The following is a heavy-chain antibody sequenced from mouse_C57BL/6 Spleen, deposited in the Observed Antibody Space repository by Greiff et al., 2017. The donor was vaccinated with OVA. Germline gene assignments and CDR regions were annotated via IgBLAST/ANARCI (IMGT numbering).Heavy chain of an antibody. CDR3: AREGPSHFDY. CDR2: IYPGSGST. CDR1: GYTFTSYW. Sequence: QVQLKESGAELVKPGASVKMSCKASGYTFTSYWITWVKQRPGQGLEWIGDIYPGSGSTNYNEKFKSKATLTVDTSSSTAYMQLSSLTSEDSAVYYCAREGPSHFDYWGQGTTLTVSS. D-gene: IGHD3-3*01. J-gene: IGHJ2*01. V-gene: IGHV1-55*01.